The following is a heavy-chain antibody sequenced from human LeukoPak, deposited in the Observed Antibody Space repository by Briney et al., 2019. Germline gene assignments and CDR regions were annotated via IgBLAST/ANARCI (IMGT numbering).Heavy chain of an antibody. CDR2: INHSGST. V-gene: IGHV4-34*01. Sequence: SETLSPTCAVYGGSFSGYYWSWIRQPPGKGLEWIGEINHSGSTNYNPSLKSRVTISVDTSKNQFSLKLSSVTAADTAVYYCARGDMYSSTVYYFDYWGQGTLVTVSS. D-gene: IGHD6-13*01. J-gene: IGHJ4*02. CDR1: GGSFSGYY. CDR3: ARGDMYSSTVYYFDY.